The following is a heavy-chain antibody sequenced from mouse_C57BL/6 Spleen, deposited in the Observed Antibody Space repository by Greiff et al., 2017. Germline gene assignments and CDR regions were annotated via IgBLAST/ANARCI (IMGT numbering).Heavy chain of an antibody. Sequence: ESGPGLVKPSQSLSLTCSVTGYSITSGYYWNWIRQFPGNKLEWMGYISYDGSNNYNPSLKNRNSITRDTSKNQFFLNLNSVTTEDTATYYCAQIYYVYLYYFDYWGQGTTLTVSS. CDR1: GYSITSGYY. CDR3: AQIYYVYLYYFDY. V-gene: IGHV3-6*01. CDR2: ISYDGSN. D-gene: IGHD2-2*01. J-gene: IGHJ2*01.